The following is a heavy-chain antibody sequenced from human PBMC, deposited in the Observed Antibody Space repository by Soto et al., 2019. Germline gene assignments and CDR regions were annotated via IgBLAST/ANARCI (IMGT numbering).Heavy chain of an antibody. J-gene: IGHJ5*02. Sequence: QVQLVESGGGLFKPGGTLRLSCTGSGFTFSDYYMTWIRQAPGKGLEWVSYISYGSSYTKYADSVKGRFTISRDNAKNSLFLQMNNLRTEDTAIYYCARDPNNSSSWWLDPWGRGALVTVSS. V-gene: IGHV3-11*06. CDR3: ARDPNNSSSWWLDP. CDR1: GFTFSDYY. D-gene: IGHD3-22*01. CDR2: ISYGSSYT.